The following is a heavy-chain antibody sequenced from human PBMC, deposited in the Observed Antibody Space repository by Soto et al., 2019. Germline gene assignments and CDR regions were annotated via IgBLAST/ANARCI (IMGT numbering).Heavy chain of an antibody. CDR1: GFTFSSHS. J-gene: IGHJ4*02. D-gene: IGHD3-10*01. Sequence: GGSLRLSCAASGFTFSSHSMNWVRQAPGKGLEWVSSISSSGRYIYYADSLKGRFAISRANAKNSLYLQMNSLRAEDTAVYYCASIPGGPPLRYFDYWGQGTLVTVSS. CDR3: ASIPGGPPLRYFDY. V-gene: IGHV3-21*01. CDR2: ISSSGRYI.